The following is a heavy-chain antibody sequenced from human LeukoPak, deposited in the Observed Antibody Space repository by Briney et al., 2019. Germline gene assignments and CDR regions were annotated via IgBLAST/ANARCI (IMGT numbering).Heavy chain of an antibody. Sequence: GASLRLSCAASGFTFSSYAMSWVRQAPGKGLEWVSAISGSGGSTYYADSVKGRFTTSRDNSKNTLYLQMNSLRAEDTAVYYCAKASSSWFDYYYGMDVWGQGTTVTVSS. CDR2: ISGSGGST. V-gene: IGHV3-23*01. CDR3: AKASSSWFDYYYGMDV. J-gene: IGHJ6*02. D-gene: IGHD6-13*01. CDR1: GFTFSSYA.